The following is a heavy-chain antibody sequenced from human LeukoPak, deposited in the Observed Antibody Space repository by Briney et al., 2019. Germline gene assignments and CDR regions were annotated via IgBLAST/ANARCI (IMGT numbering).Heavy chain of an antibody. J-gene: IGHJ4*02. D-gene: IGHD6-13*01. CDR2: IREDGSEK. CDR1: GFTFNNYW. Sequence: PGGSLRLSCVASGFTFNNYWMNWVRQAPGRGLEWVANIREDGSEKNYVDSVKGRFTISRENAKNSLYLQMDNLRAEDTAVYYCAKDRAQQLVLDFWGQGTLVTVSS. V-gene: IGHV3-7*05. CDR3: AKDRAQQLVLDF.